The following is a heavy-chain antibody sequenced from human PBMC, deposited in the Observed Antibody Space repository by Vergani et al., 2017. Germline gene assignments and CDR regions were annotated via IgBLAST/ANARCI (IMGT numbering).Heavy chain of an antibody. CDR2: ISTSSTTV. V-gene: IGHV3-11*04. Sequence: QVQLVESGGGLVKPGGSLRLSCAASGFTFSDYYMSWIRQAPGKGLEWVSYISTSSTTVYYADSVKGRFTISRDSATNSLYLQMNSLRVEDTAVYHCARVQSVYSGYEDYWGQGTLVIVSS. D-gene: IGHD3-22*01. CDR1: GFTFSDYY. J-gene: IGHJ4*02. CDR3: ARVQSVYSGYEDY.